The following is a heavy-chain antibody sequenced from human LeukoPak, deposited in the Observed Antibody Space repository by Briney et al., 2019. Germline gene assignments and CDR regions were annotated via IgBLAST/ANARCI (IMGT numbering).Heavy chain of an antibody. CDR1: GYTFKSHW. CDR2: IYPGDSDT. D-gene: IGHD7-27*01. CDR3: AFGASNWDQFDF. Sequence: GESLKISCKGSGYTFKSHWIAWVRQMPGKGLEYMGIIYPGDSDTRYSPSFQGQVTISADKSISTAYLQWSSLKASDTAMYFCAFGASNWDQFDFWGQGTLVSVSS. J-gene: IGHJ5*01. V-gene: IGHV5-51*06.